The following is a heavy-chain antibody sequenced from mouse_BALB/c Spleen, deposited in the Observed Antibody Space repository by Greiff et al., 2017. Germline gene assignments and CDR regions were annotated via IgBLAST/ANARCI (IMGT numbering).Heavy chain of an antibody. Sequence: EVKLMESGPSLVKPSQTLSLTCSVTGDSITSGYWNWIRKFPGNKLEYMGYISYSGSTYYNPSLKSRISITRDTSKNQYYLQLNSVTTEDTATYYCARFPYDYDGGNYFDYGGKGTTLTVSS. J-gene: IGHJ2*01. D-gene: IGHD2-4*01. CDR1: GDSITSGY. CDR2: ISYSGST. CDR3: ARFPYDYDGGNYFDY. V-gene: IGHV3-8*02.